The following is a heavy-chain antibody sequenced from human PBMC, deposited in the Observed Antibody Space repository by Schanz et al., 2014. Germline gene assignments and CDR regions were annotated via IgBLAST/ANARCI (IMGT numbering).Heavy chain of an antibody. CDR2: IGGDASRT. V-gene: IGHV3-23*04. CDR1: GFTFGNYA. Sequence: EVQLVESGGGLVQPGGSLRLSCAGSGFTFGNYAMGWVRQAPGKGPEWVSAIGGDASRTYYADSVKGRFTISRDNSKNTLYLQMNSLRAEDTAVYYCAKGQLLSYYFDYWGQGTLVTVSS. D-gene: IGHD2-21*01. J-gene: IGHJ4*02. CDR3: AKGQLLSYYFDY.